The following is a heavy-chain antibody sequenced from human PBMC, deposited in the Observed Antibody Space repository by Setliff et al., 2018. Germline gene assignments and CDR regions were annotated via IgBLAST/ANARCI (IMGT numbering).Heavy chain of an antibody. Sequence: PSETLSLTCTVSGGTISSYYWSWIRQPPGKGPEWIGYISYSGSANYNPSRNSRVTMFVDTSKNQYSLMLYSVTAADTAIYYCARYDSSGYSENYYFDYWGQGTLVTVS. J-gene: IGHJ4*02. D-gene: IGHD3-22*01. CDR1: GGTISSYY. V-gene: IGHV4-59*12. CDR3: ARYDSSGYSENYYFDY. CDR2: ISYSGSA.